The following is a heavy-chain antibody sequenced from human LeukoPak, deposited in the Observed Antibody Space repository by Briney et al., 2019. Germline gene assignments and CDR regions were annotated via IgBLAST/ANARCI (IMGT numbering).Heavy chain of an antibody. D-gene: IGHD3-22*01. CDR3: ATPITTDAFDI. V-gene: IGHV3-66*01. CDR2: IYSGGST. CDR1: GFTFSSYA. Sequence: GGSLRLSCAASGFTFSSYAMSWVRQAPGKGLEWVSVIYSGGSTYYADSVKGRFTISRDNSKNTLYLQMNSLRAEDTAVYYCATPITTDAFDIWGQGTMVTVSS. J-gene: IGHJ3*02.